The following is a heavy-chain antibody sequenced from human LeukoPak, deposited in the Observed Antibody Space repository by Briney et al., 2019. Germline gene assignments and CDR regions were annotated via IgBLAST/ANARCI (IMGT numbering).Heavy chain of an antibody. D-gene: IGHD3-22*01. J-gene: IGHJ6*02. CDR2: IYSGGST. CDR3: AGSPHSMIVDSSCMDV. CDR1: GFTVSSNY. V-gene: IGHV3-66*01. Sequence: GGSLRLSCAASGFTVSSNYMSWVRQAPGKGLEWVSVIYSGGSTYYADSVKGRFTISRDNYKNTLYLPMNSLREEDTAVYYCAGSPHSMIVDSSCMDVWGQGTTVTVSS.